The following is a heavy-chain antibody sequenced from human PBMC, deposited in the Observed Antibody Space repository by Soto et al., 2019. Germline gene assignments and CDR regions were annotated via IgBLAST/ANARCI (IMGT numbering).Heavy chain of an antibody. V-gene: IGHV3-33*03. J-gene: IGHJ6*02. CDR2: IYYDGSNE. CDR3: AGWWNDEEWVETMDV. CDR1: GFSFSSYG. Sequence: QVQLVESGGGVVQPGRSLRLSCAASGFSFSSYGMHWVRQAPGKGLEWVAVIYYDGSNEYYSDSVKGRFAISRDNSKNALYLQMNSLRVEDTAVYYCAGWWNDEEWVETMDVWGQGTTVTVSS. D-gene: IGHD1-1*01.